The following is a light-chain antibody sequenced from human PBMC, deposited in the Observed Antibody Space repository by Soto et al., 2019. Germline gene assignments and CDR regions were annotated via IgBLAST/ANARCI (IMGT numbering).Light chain of an antibody. V-gene: IGKV3-15*01. CDR1: QSISSN. CDR3: QQYNNWPLT. Sequence: IVMTQSPVTLSVSPRERATLSCRASQSISSNLAWYQQKPGRAPRLLIHGASTRATAIPARFSGSGSGTEFSLTISSLQSEDFADYYCQQYNNWPLTLGGGTKVEIK. CDR2: GAS. J-gene: IGKJ4*01.